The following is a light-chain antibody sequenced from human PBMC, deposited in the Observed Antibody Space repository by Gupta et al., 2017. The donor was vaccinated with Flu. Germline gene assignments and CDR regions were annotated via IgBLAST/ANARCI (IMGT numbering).Light chain of an antibody. CDR1: QSISIF. CDR3: QQTYSAPFT. Sequence: GDRVSITCRASQSISIFLHWYRQKPGKAPKLLIYTASHLQSDVPSRFSGTGSGTDFTLTISDLQPEDFAIYYCQQTYSAPFTFGPGTKVDF. V-gene: IGKV1-39*01. CDR2: TAS. J-gene: IGKJ3*01.